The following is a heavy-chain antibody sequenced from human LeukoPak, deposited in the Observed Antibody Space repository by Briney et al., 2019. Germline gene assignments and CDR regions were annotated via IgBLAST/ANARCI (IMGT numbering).Heavy chain of an antibody. Sequence: PSETLSLTCTVSGAPISTAGYYWSWIRQHPGKGLEWIGYIYYSGSTYYNPSLKSRVTISVDTSKNQFSLKLSSVTAADTAVYYCARDPSLRYYDFWSGYPAYYFDYWGQGTLVTVSS. D-gene: IGHD3-3*01. CDR2: IYYSGST. CDR1: GAPISTAGYY. CDR3: ARDPSLRYYDFWSGYPAYYFDY. V-gene: IGHV4-31*03. J-gene: IGHJ4*02.